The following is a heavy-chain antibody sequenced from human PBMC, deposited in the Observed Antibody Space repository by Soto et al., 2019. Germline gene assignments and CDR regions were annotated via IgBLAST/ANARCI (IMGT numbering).Heavy chain of an antibody. CDR3: AKPPRSGPYSSSSAAFDI. D-gene: IGHD6-6*01. CDR2: ISYDGSNK. CDR1: GFTFSSYG. V-gene: IGHV3-30*18. J-gene: IGHJ3*02. Sequence: PGGSLRLSCAASGFTFSSYGMHWVRQAPGKGLEWVAVISYDGSNKYYADSVKGRFTISRDNSKNTLYLQMNSLRAEDTAVYYCAKPPRSGPYSSSSAAFDIWGQGTMVTVSS.